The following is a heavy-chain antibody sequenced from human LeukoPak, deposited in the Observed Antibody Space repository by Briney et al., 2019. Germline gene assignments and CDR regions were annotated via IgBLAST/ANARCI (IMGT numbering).Heavy chain of an antibody. J-gene: IGHJ4*02. CDR2: IYYSGNT. CDR1: GGSISSYY. D-gene: IGHD3-22*01. V-gene: IGHV4-59*08. Sequence: SETLSLTCTVSGGSISSYYWSWIRQPPGKGLEWIGYIYYSGNTNYNPSLKSRVTISVDTSKNQFSLKLSSVTAADTAVYYCARHYGSSGYWYYFDYWGQGTLVTVSS. CDR3: ARHYGSSGYWYYFDY.